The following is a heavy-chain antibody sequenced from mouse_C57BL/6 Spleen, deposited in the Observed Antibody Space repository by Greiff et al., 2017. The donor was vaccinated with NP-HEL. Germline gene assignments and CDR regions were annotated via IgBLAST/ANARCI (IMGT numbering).Heavy chain of an antibody. Sequence: VQLQQSGGGLVKPGGSLKLSCAASGFTFSDYGMHWVRQAPEKGLEWVAYISSGSSTIYYADTVKGRFTISRDNAKNTLFLQMTSLRSEDTAMYYCAREGDYYGSSSWYFDVWGTGTTVTVSS. D-gene: IGHD1-1*01. V-gene: IGHV5-17*01. J-gene: IGHJ1*03. CDR1: GFTFSDYG. CDR2: ISSGSSTI. CDR3: AREGDYYGSSSWYFDV.